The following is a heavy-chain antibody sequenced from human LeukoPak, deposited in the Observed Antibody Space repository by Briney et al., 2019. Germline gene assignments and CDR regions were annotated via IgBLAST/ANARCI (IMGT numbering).Heavy chain of an antibody. CDR2: IKQDGSEK. Sequence: GGSLRLSCAVSGFTFSNYWMSWVRQAPGKGLEWVANIKQDGSEKYYVDSVKGRFTISRDNAKNSLYLQMNSLRVEDTAVYYWARLEEGLTPYWGQGTLVTVSS. CDR3: ARLEEGLTPY. D-gene: IGHD3-16*01. V-gene: IGHV3-7*01. J-gene: IGHJ4*02. CDR1: GFTFSNYW.